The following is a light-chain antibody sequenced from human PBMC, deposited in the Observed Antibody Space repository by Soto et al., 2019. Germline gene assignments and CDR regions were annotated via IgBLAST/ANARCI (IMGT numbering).Light chain of an antibody. CDR1: QSVSRSY. CDR3: QHYNSYSEA. Sequence: PGDRATLSCRASQSVSRSYLGWYQQKPGQAPRLLVYDASTRATGIPDRFSGSGSGTDFTLTISSLQPEDFATYYCQHYNSYSEAFGQGTKVDIK. V-gene: IGKV3D-7*01. J-gene: IGKJ1*01. CDR2: DAS.